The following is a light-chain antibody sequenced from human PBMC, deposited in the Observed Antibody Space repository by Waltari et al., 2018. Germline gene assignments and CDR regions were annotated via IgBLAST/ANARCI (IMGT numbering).Light chain of an antibody. CDR3: QQYYSIPPT. CDR2: WAS. V-gene: IGKV4-1*01. Sequence: DIVMTQSPDSLAVSLGERDTINCKSSQSVLYSSNNKNYLSWYQQKPGPPPKLLIYWASTRESGVPDRFSGSGSATDFTLTISSLQAEDVAVYYCQQYYSIPPTFGQGTKVEIK. CDR1: QSVLYSSNNKNY. J-gene: IGKJ1*01.